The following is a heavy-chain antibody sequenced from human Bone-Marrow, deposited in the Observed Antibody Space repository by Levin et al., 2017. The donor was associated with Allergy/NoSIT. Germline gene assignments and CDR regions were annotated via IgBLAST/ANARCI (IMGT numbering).Heavy chain of an antibody. D-gene: IGHD2-15*01. V-gene: IGHV4-59*01. Sequence: SETLSLTCTVSGGSISSYYWSWIRQPPGKGLEWIGYIYYSGSTNYNPSLKSRVTISVDTSKNQFSLKLSSVTAADTAVYYCASCSGGSCYSLYWGQGTLVTVSS. CDR2: IYYSGST. CDR3: ASCSGGSCYSLY. CDR1: GGSISSYY. J-gene: IGHJ4*02.